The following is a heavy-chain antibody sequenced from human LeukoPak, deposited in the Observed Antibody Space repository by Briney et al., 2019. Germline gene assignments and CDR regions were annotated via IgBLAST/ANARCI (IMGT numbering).Heavy chain of an antibody. J-gene: IGHJ3*02. CDR3: ARASYGYDAFDI. CDR1: GFTFSDYY. Sequence: PGGSLRLSCAASGFTFSDYYMSWIRQAPGKGLEWVSGINWNGGSTGYADSVKGRFTISRDNAKNSLYLQMNSLRAEDTALYHCARASYGYDAFDIWGQGTMVTVSS. D-gene: IGHD5-18*01. CDR2: INWNGGST. V-gene: IGHV3-20*01.